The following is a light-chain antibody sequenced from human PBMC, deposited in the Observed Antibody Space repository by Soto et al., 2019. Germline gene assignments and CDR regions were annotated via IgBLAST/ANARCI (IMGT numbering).Light chain of an antibody. V-gene: IGKV3-20*01. CDR2: GES. CDR1: QSVSSSY. Sequence: IVLTQSPGTLSLSPGERVTLSCRASQSVSSSYLAWYQQKPGQAPRLLIYGESSRATGIPDRLSGSGSGTDLNLTISRLEPEDFAVYYCQKFSSYPLTCGGGTKVDIK. J-gene: IGKJ4*01. CDR3: QKFSSYPLT.